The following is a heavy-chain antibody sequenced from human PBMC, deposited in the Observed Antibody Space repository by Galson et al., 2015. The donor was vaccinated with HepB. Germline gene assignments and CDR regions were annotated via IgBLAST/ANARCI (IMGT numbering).Heavy chain of an antibody. CDR1: GFTFSSYA. V-gene: IGHV3-23*01. J-gene: IGHJ4*02. D-gene: IGHD3-22*01. CDR2: ISGSGVTT. CDR3: AKDFDSSGFYYDYLDY. Sequence: SLRLSCAASGFTFSSYAMNWVRQAPGKELEWVSLISGSGVTTYYADSVKGRFTISRDNSKNTLYLQMNSLRAEDTALYFCAKDFDSSGFYYDYLDYWGQGTLVAVSS.